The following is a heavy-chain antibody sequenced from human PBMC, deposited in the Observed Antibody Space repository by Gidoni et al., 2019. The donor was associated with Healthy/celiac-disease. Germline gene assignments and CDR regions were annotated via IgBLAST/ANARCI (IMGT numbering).Heavy chain of an antibody. D-gene: IGHD3-3*01. CDR1: GFTFSRYA. CDR2: ISYDGSNK. Sequence: QVQLVESGGGVVQPGRSLRLSCAAPGFTFSRYAMHWVRQAPGKGLECVAVISYDGSNKYYADSVKGRFTISRDNSKNTLYLQMNSLRAEDTAVYYCAREPGGDFWSGFFDYWGQGTLVTVSS. V-gene: IGHV3-30-3*01. J-gene: IGHJ4*02. CDR3: AREPGGDFWSGFFDY.